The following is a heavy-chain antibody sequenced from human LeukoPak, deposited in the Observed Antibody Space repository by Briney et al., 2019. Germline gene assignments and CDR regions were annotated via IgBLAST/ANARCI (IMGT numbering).Heavy chain of an antibody. CDR2: IKQDGSEK. J-gene: IGHJ6*02. CDR3: AKDSTIFGVVYLGMDV. Sequence: GGSLRLSCAASGFTFSSYWMSWVRQAPGKGLEWVANIKQDGSEKCYVDSVKGRFTISRDNAKNSLYLQMNSLRAEDTAVYYCAKDSTIFGVVYLGMDVWGQGTTVTVSS. CDR1: GFTFSSYW. D-gene: IGHD3-3*01. V-gene: IGHV3-7*03.